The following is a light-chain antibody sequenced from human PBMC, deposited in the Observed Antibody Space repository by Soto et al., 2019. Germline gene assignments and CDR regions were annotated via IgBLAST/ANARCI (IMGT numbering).Light chain of an antibody. V-gene: IGKV1-39*01. Sequence: DIQMTQSPSTLSASIGDRVTITFRASQSIGRWLAWYQQKPGKAPNLLIYDASSLQSGVPSRFSGSGSGTDFTLTISSLQPEDFATYYCQQSYSTLITFGQGTRLEIK. CDR2: DAS. J-gene: IGKJ5*01. CDR3: QQSYSTLIT. CDR1: QSIGRW.